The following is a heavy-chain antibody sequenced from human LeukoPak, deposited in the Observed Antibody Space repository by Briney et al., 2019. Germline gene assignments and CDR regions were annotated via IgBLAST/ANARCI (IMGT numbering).Heavy chain of an antibody. V-gene: IGHV1-18*01. D-gene: IGHD4-17*01. CDR1: GYTFTSYG. Sequence: ASVKVSCKTSGYTFTSYGISWVRQAPGQGLEWMGWISAYNGNTNYAQKLQGRVTMTTDTSTSTAYMELRSLRSDDTAVYYCARGVGDDYGIYYYYYMDVWGKGTTVTVSS. CDR2: ISAYNGNT. J-gene: IGHJ6*03. CDR3: ARGVGDDYGIYYYYYMDV.